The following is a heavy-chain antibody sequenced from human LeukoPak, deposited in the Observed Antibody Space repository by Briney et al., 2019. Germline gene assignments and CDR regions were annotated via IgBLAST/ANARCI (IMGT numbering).Heavy chain of an antibody. J-gene: IGHJ4*02. Sequence: SETLSLTCTVSGGSISSSSYYWGWIRQPPGKGLEWIGSIYYSGSTYYNPSLKSRVTISVDTSKNQFSLKLSSVTAADTAVYYCARQVTATGPVDYWGQGTLVTVSS. D-gene: IGHD6-13*01. CDR2: IYYSGST. CDR3: ARQVTATGPVDY. CDR1: GGSISSSSYY. V-gene: IGHV4-39*01.